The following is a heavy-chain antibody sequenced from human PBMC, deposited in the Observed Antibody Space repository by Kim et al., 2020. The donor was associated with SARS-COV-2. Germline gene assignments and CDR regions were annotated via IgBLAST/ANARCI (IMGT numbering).Heavy chain of an antibody. CDR3: TRGDYDYIWGSYSVDY. J-gene: IGHJ4*02. Sequence: GGSLRLSCTASGFTFGDYAMSWFRQAPGKGLEWVGFIRSKAYGGTTEYAASVKGRFTISRDDSKSIAYLQMNSLKTEDTAVYYCTRGDYDYIWGSYSVDYWGQGTLVTVSS. V-gene: IGHV3-49*03. CDR2: IRSKAYGGTT. CDR1: GFTFGDYA. D-gene: IGHD3-16*01.